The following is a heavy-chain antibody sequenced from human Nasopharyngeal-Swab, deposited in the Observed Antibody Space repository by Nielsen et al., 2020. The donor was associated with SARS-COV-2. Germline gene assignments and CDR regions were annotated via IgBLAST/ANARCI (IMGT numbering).Heavy chain of an antibody. J-gene: IGHJ3*02. CDR2: IDPSDSST. V-gene: IGHV5-10-1*01. D-gene: IGHD3-16*01. CDR3: AGPIFGTDSFDI. CDR1: GYDFNNYW. Sequence: GESLKISCQGSGYDFNNYWINWVRQMPGKGLEWMGRIDPSDSSTNYSPSFQGRVLISADKSTKTAFLQWRTLKPSDTAMYFCAGPIFGTDSFDIWGRGTLVNVFS.